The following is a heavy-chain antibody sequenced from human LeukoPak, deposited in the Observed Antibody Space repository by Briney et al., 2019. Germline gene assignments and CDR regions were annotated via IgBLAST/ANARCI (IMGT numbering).Heavy chain of an antibody. CDR3: ARAQRVTMIEVVISAFDI. J-gene: IGHJ3*02. Sequence: HPGGSLRLSCAASGFTFSSYGMHWVRQAPGKGLEWVAVIWYDGSNKYYADSVRGRITISRDNSKNTLYLQMNSLRTEDTAVYYCARAQRVTMIEVVISAFDIWGQGTLVTVSS. CDR1: GFTFSSYG. V-gene: IGHV3-33*01. D-gene: IGHD3-22*01. CDR2: IWYDGSNK.